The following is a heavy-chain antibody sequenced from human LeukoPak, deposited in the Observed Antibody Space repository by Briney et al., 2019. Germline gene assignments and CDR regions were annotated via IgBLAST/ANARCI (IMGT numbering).Heavy chain of an antibody. CDR1: GVSVSSGSYY. D-gene: IGHD1-14*01. J-gene: IGHJ4*02. CDR3: AREPGETDEGFEY. V-gene: IGHV4-61*01. CDR2: IYYSGST. Sequence: SETLSLTCTVSGVSVSSGSYYWNWTRQPPGKGLEWIGHIYYSGSTDYNPSLKSRVTISADTSKNQFSLKMTSVTAADTAVYYCAREPGETDEGFEYWGQGTLVTVSS.